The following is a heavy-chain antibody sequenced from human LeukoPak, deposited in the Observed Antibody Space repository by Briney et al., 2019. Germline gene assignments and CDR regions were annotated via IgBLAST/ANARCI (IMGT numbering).Heavy chain of an antibody. CDR2: ISGDGANE. CDR3: AKRSGAPNNFDY. J-gene: IGHJ4*02. V-gene: IGHV3-43*02. D-gene: IGHD1-1*01. CDR1: GFTFDEHA. Sequence: PGGSLRLSCATSGFTFDEHAMHWVRQVPGRGLEWVSLISGDGANEYYADSVKGRFTISRDNSRNSLFLRMNSLRTEDTALYFCAKRSGAPNNFDYWGQGVLVTVSS.